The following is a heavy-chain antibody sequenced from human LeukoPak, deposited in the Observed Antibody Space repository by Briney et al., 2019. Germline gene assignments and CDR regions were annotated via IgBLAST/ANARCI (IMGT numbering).Heavy chain of an antibody. Sequence: SETLSLTCTVSGYSISSGYYWGWIRQPPGKGLEWIGSIYHSGSTYYNPSLKSRVTISVDTSKNQFSLKLSSVTAADTAVYYCARAGAVGASGYYYYMDVWGKGTTVTVSS. CDR2: IYHSGST. CDR1: GYSISSGYY. J-gene: IGHJ6*03. CDR3: ARAGAVGASGYYYYMDV. D-gene: IGHD1-26*01. V-gene: IGHV4-38-2*02.